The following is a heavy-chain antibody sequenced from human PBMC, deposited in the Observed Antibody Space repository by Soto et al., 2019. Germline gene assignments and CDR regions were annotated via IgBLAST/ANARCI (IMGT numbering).Heavy chain of an antibody. CDR1: GFTFDGYA. D-gene: IGHD6-13*01. CDR3: VKGAEQQLVPGFDY. V-gene: IGHV3-9*01. J-gene: IGHJ4*02. CDR2: ISWDSGSL. Sequence: DVQLVGSGGGLVQPGRSLRLSCAASGFTFDGYAMHWVRQAPGKGLEWVSGISWDSGSLGYAGSVQGRFTISRDNARNSLYMQMNSLRLEDSGLYYCVKGAEQQLVPGFDYWGQGTLVTVSS.